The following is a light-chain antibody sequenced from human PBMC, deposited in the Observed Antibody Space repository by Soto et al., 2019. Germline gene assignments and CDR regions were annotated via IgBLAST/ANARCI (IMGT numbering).Light chain of an antibody. CDR3: QQYGSSPWT. CDR2: GAS. V-gene: IGKV3-20*01. J-gene: IGKJ1*01. CDR1: QSVSSSY. Sequence: EIVLTQSPGTLSLSPGERATLSCRASQSVSSSYLAWYQQKPGQAPRPLIYGASSRAIGIPDRFSGSGSGTDFTLTISRLEPEDFVLYYCQQYGSSPWTFGQGTKVEIK.